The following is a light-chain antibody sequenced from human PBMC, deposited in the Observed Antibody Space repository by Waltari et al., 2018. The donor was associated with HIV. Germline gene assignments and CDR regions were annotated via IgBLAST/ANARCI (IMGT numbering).Light chain of an antibody. J-gene: IGKJ4*01. CDR2: DAS. CDR1: QGISTS. V-gene: IGKV1-9*01. CDR3: QQLYTFPHS. Sequence: DIQLTQSPSLLSASLGDRVTITCRASQGISTSLAWYQQRPGEAPRLLIYDASTLQRGVPSRFSGIASGTRFTLTISGLQHDDLAIYFCQQLYTFPHSFGGGTKVE.